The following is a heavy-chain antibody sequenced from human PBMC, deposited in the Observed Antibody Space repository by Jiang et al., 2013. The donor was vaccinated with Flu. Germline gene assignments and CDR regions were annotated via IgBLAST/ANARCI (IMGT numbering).Heavy chain of an antibody. CDR2: ISWNSGSI. CDR3: AKDISSTSCCDY. D-gene: IGHD2-2*01. Sequence: YAMHWVRQAPGKGLEWVSGISWNSGSIGYADSVKGRFTISRDNAKNSLYLQMNSLRAEDTALYYCAKDISSTSCCDYWGQGTLVTVSS. J-gene: IGHJ4*02. CDR1: YA. V-gene: IGHV3-9*01.